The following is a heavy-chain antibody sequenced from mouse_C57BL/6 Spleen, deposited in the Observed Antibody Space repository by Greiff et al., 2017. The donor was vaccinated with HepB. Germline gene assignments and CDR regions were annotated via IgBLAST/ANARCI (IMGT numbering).Heavy chain of an antibody. V-gene: IGHV5-9*01. J-gene: IGHJ2*01. CDR3: ARQGRTGERYFDY. Sequence: EVQVVESGGGLVKPGGSLKLSCAASGFTFSSYTMSWVRQTPEKRLEWVATISGGGGNTYYPDSVKGRFTISRDNAKNTLYLQMSSLRSEDTALYYCARQGRTGERYFDYWGQGTTLTVSS. CDR1: GFTFSSYT. CDR2: ISGGGGNT. D-gene: IGHD4-1*01.